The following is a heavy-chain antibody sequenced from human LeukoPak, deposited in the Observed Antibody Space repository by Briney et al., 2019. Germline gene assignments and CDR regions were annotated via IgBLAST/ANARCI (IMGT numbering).Heavy chain of an antibody. V-gene: IGHV3-23*01. CDR1: GFTFSSYA. CDR2: ISGSGGST. J-gene: IGHJ4*02. Sequence: GGSLRLSCAASGFTFSSYAMSWVRQAPGKGLEWVSAISGSGGSTYYADSVKGRFTISRDNSKNTLYLQMNSLRAEDTAVYYCARDLGYCSGGSCSHYWGQGTLVTVSS. CDR3: ARDLGYCSGGSCSHY. D-gene: IGHD2-15*01.